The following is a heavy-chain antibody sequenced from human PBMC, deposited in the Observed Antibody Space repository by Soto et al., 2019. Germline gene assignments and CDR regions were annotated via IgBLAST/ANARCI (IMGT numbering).Heavy chain of an antibody. J-gene: IGHJ6*02. CDR2: ISGSGRST. CDR1: GFTFSSYA. V-gene: IGHV3-23*01. CDR3: AKDAPLGYCSGGSCQGVYYGMDV. D-gene: IGHD2-15*01. Sequence: PGESLKISCAASGFTFSSYAMSWVRQAPGKGLEGVSAISGSGRSTYYADSVKGRFTISRDNPKNTLYLQMNSLRAEDTAVYYCAKDAPLGYCSGGSCQGVYYGMDVWGQGTTVTVSS.